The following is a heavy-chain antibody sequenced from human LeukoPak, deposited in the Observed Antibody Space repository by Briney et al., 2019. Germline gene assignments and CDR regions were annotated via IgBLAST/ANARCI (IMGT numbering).Heavy chain of an antibody. CDR2: IKQDGSEK. Sequence: GGSLRLSCAASGFTFSSYWMSWVRQAPGKGLEWVANIKQDGSEKYYVDSVKGRFTISRDNAKNSLYLQMNSLRAEDTAVYYCAKSGRVSGYDSVNHYMDVWGRGTTVTISS. CDR3: AKSGRVSGYDSVNHYMDV. V-gene: IGHV3-7*03. CDR1: GFTFSSYW. D-gene: IGHD5-12*01. J-gene: IGHJ6*03.